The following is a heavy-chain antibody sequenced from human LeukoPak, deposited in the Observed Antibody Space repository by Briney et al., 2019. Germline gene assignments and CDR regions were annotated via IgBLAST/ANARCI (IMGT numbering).Heavy chain of an antibody. CDR1: GFTVSSNY. CDR3: VFVKRNTNWFDP. D-gene: IGHD1/OR15-1a*01. J-gene: IGHJ5*02. Sequence: PGGSLRLSCAASGFTVSSNYMSWVRQAPGKGLECVSILYNGGTTYYADSVKGRFTISRDNSKNTLSLQMNNVRAEDTAVYYCVFVKRNTNWFDPWGQGTLVTVSS. CDR2: LYNGGTT. V-gene: IGHV3-53*01.